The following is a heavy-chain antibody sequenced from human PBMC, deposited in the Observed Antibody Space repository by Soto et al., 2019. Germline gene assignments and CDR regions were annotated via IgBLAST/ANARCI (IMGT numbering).Heavy chain of an antibody. CDR2: IYPGDSDT. J-gene: IGHJ4*02. CDR1: GYSFTSYW. D-gene: IGHD3-10*01. Sequence: PGESLKISCKGSGYSFTSYWIGWVRQMPGKGLEWMGIIYPGDSDTRYSPSFQGQVTISADKSISTAYLQWSSLKASDTAMYYCARTMVRGVIKAGFDYWGQGTLVTVSS. V-gene: IGHV5-51*01. CDR3: ARTMVRGVIKAGFDY.